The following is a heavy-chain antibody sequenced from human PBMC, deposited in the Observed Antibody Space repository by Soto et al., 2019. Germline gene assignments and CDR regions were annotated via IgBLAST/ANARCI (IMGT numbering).Heavy chain of an antibody. CDR2: IYPGDSDT. Sequence: SGESSGYGFTSYWLGWVGQVPGEGREWMGIIYPGDSDTRYSPSFQGQVTISADKSISTAYLQWSSLKAADSAMYYCARPIRSSWYDTYAFDIWGQGTMVTVSS. D-gene: IGHD6-13*01. CDR3: ARPIRSSWYDTYAFDI. CDR1: GYGFTSYW. J-gene: IGHJ3*02. V-gene: IGHV5-51*01.